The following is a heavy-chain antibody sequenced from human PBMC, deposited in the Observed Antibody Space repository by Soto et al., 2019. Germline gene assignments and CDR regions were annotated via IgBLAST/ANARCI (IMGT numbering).Heavy chain of an antibody. CDR3: TRGIYYYDTSGYIRDYFDY. CDR2: IRSKAYGGTT. V-gene: IGHV3-49*04. J-gene: IGHJ4*02. CDR1: GFTFGDYA. D-gene: IGHD3-22*01. Sequence: GGSLRLSCTASGFTFGDYAMSWVRQAPGKGLGWVGFIRSKAYGGTTEYAASVKGRFTISRDDSKSIAYLQMNSLKTEDTAVYYCTRGIYYYDTSGYIRDYFDYWGQGTLVTVSS.